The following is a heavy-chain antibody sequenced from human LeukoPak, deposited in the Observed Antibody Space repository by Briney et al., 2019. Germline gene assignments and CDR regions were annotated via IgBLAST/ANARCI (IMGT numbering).Heavy chain of an antibody. D-gene: IGHD2-2*03. CDR3: ARDGYCSSTSCYLVFDY. J-gene: IGHJ4*02. CDR1: GYTFTGYY. CDR2: INPNSGGT. V-gene: IGHV1-2*02. Sequence: ASVKVSCKASGYTFTGYYMHWVRQAPGQGLEWMGWINPNSGGTNYAQKFQGRVTTTRDTSISTAYMELSRLRSDDTAVYYCARDGYCSSTSCYLVFDYWGQGTLVTVSS.